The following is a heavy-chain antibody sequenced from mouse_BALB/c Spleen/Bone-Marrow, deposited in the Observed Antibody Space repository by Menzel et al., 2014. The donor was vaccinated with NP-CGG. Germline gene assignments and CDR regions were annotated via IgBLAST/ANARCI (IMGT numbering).Heavy chain of an antibody. CDR1: GFTFSAYY. J-gene: IGHJ3*01. CDR2: ISDGGSYT. Sequence: EVKAVESGGGLVTPGGSLKLSCAASGFTFSAYYMYWVRQTPEKRLEWVATISDGGSYTYYPDSAKGRFTISRDNAKNNLYLQMISLKSEDTAMYYCARDYDYDPAWFAYWGQGTPVTPSA. V-gene: IGHV5-4*02. CDR3: ARDYDYDPAWFAY. D-gene: IGHD2-4*01.